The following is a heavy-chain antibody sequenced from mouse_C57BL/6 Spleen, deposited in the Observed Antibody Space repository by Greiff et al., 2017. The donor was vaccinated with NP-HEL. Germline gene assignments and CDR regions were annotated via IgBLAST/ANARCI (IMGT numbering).Heavy chain of an antibody. D-gene: IGHD2-4*01. CDR3: ARDSGLRSWFAY. J-gene: IGHJ3*01. CDR2: ISDGGSYT. Sequence: EVKLVESGGGLVKPGGSLKLSCAASGFTFSSYAMSWVRQTPEKRLEWVATISDGGSYTYYPDNVKGRFTISRDNAKNNLYLQMSHLKSEDTAMYYCARDSGLRSWFAYWGQGTLVTVSA. V-gene: IGHV5-4*01. CDR1: GFTFSSYA.